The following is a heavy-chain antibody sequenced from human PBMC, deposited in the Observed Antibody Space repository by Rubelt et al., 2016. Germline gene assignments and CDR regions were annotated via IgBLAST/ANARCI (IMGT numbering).Heavy chain of an antibody. D-gene: IGHD6-25*01. CDR1: GYTFTSYD. CDR3: ARGSASAPTLFPLVSCENSPSDTSSVAVGCLAQDFQ. J-gene: IGHJ1*01. CDR2: MNPNSGNT. V-gene: IGHV1-8*01. Sequence: QVQLVQSGAEVKKPGASVKVSCKASGYTFTSYDINWVRQATGQGLEWMGWMNPNSGNTGYAQKFQGRVTMTRNTSISTAYMELSSLRSEDTAVYYCARGSASAPTLFPLVSCENSPSDTSSVAVGCLAQDFQ.